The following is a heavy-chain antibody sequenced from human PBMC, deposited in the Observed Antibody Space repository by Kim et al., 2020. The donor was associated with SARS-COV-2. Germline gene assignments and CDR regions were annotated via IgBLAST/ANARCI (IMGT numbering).Heavy chain of an antibody. Sequence: GGSLRLSCAASGFTFSSYNMNWVRQAPGKGLEWVSSIKSSDSYAYYADSVKGRFTISRDNAKNSLFLQMNSLRAEDTAVYYCAREVWGGSFLTCCYYYG. V-gene: IGHV3-21*01. J-gene: IGHJ6*01. D-gene: IGHD3-16*01. CDR3: AREVWGGSFLTCCYYYG. CDR1: GFTFSSYN. CDR2: IKSSDSYA.